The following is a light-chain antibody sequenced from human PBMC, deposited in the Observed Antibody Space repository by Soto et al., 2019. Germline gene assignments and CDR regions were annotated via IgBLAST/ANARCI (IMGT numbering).Light chain of an antibody. CDR2: AAS. V-gene: IGKV3-20*01. CDR3: QQHGISHIT. CDR1: QSVRSSY. Sequence: DIVLTQSPYTLSVPTAESANLSCRASQSVRSSYLAWYQQTPGQTPRLLIYAASSRDTGIPDRFSGSGSGTDFTLTITRLEPDDSAVYYCQQHGISHITFGQGTRLEIK. J-gene: IGKJ5*01.